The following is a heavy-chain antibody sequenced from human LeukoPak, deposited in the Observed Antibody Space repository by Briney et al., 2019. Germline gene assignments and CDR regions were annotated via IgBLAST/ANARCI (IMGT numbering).Heavy chain of an antibody. Sequence: GGSLRLSCAVSGFSLSTFGMSWVRQAPGKGLEWVSCIYGSVGTTQYADSVKGRFTISRDKSNNMLYLQMNSLRAEDTAVYYCAKDSILGDGFWDFDHWGQGTLVTVSS. CDR2: IYGSVGTT. CDR3: AKDSILGDGFWDFDH. V-gene: IGHV3-23*01. J-gene: IGHJ4*02. CDR1: GFSLSTFG. D-gene: IGHD3/OR15-3a*01.